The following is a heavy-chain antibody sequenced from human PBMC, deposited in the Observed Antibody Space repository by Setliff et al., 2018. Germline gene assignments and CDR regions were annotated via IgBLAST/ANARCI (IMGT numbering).Heavy chain of an antibody. V-gene: IGHV3-74*03. D-gene: IGHD1-26*01. Sequence: GESLKISCVTSGFTFSTYWMHWVRQAPGQGLVWVARISTDGSSITYADSVKGRFTISRDNARNTLYLQRNSLTAEDTAVYYCARVGSKPQLGWFDPWGQGTLVTVSS. J-gene: IGHJ5*02. CDR3: ARVGSKPQLGWFDP. CDR1: GFTFSTYW. CDR2: ISTDGSSI.